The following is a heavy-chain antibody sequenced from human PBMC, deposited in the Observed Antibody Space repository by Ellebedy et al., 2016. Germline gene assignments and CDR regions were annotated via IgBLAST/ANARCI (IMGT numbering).Heavy chain of an antibody. CDR1: GGSVSSDY. J-gene: IGHJ3*01. Sequence: SETLSLTCNVSGGSVSSDYWNWIRRPPGKGLEWIGYVFHTGITSYNPSLKSRVTMSLDTSRSQFSLRLTSVTAADTAVYYCAKWNGDWYAFDVWGQGTMVTVS. CDR3: AKWNGDWYAFDV. V-gene: IGHV4-59*02. CDR2: VFHTGIT. D-gene: IGHD1-1*01.